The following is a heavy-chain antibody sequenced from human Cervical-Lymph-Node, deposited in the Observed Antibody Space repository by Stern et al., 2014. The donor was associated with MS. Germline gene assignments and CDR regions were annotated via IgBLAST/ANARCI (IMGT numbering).Heavy chain of an antibody. Sequence: QITLKESGPTLVNPTQTLTLTCAFSGFSLSTTGVGVGWIRQPPGKALEWLALIYWDDDNRYSPSLKSRLTITKDTSKSQVDLTLTNVDPVDTATYYCAHSPPSDDDAFDIWGQGTMVTISS. D-gene: IGHD2-21*02. CDR2: IYWDDDN. CDR1: GFSLSTTGVG. J-gene: IGHJ3*02. V-gene: IGHV2-5*02. CDR3: AHSPPSDDDAFDI.